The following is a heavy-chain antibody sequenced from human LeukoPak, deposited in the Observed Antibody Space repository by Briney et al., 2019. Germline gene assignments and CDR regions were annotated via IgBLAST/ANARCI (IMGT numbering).Heavy chain of an antibody. CDR1: GFTFSSYG. CDR2: IRYDGGNK. CDR3: AKDRGEWFGELLTFYYYYMDV. Sequence: GGSLRLSCAASGFTFSSYGMHWVRQAPGKGLEWVAFIRYDGGNKYYADSVKGRFTISRDNSKNTLYVQMNSLRGEDTAVYYCAKDRGEWFGELLTFYYYYMDVWGKGTTVTVSS. V-gene: IGHV3-30*02. J-gene: IGHJ6*03. D-gene: IGHD3-10*01.